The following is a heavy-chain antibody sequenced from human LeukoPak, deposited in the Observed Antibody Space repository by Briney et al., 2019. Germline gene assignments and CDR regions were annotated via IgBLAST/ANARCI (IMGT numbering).Heavy chain of an antibody. Sequence: PGGSLRLSCAASGFTFSSYWMSWVRQAPGKGLEWVANIKQDGSEKYSVDSVKGRFAISRHNAKNSLYLQMNSLRTEDTAVYYCARLMVRGYLDYWGQGSLVTVSS. J-gene: IGHJ4*02. CDR2: IKQDGSEK. CDR3: ARLMVRGYLDY. D-gene: IGHD3-10*01. V-gene: IGHV3-7*01. CDR1: GFTFSSYW.